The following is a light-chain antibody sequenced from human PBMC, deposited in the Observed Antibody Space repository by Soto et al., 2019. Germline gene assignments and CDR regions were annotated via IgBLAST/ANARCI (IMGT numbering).Light chain of an antibody. CDR3: QQYYTWPIT. CDR1: QSVFSS. J-gene: IGKJ4*01. CDR2: GAA. Sequence: EIVMTQSPDTLSVSPGERATLSCRASQSVFSSLAWYQQKPGQAPRLLIYGAATRATGIPARFSGSGSGTEFTLTISSLQSEDFAVYYCQQYYTWPITFGGGTKVDIK. V-gene: IGKV3-15*01.